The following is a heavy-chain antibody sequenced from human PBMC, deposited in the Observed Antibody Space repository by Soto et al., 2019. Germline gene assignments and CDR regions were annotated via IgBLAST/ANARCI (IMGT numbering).Heavy chain of an antibody. CDR3: AREGGGGIEC. D-gene: IGHD3-16*01. CDR2: IYYSGST. V-gene: IGHV4-31*03. CDR1: GGTIRSGSHY. Sequence: SETLSLTCTVSGGTIRSGSHYWSWIRPHPGKNLEWIGYIYYSGSTYYKPSLKSRLTISISTSKNQLSLKLASVTAADTVVYYCAREGGGGIECWGRGTLVAVSS. J-gene: IGHJ4*02.